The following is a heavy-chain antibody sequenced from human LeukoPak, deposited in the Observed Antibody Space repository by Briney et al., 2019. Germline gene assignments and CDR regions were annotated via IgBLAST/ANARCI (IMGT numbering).Heavy chain of an antibody. V-gene: IGHV3-23*01. Sequence: PGGSLRLPCAPSGFIFRNYAMSWVRQAPGKGMEWVSAITGRGGTSWYSDSVKGHFTISRDNSKNTLCLQMNSLVADDTAVYYCAKWGDYDGLTGYYDSDCWGQGTLVTVSS. CDR2: ITGRGGTS. CDR1: GFIFRNYA. CDR3: AKWGDYDGLTGYYDSDC. D-gene: IGHD3-9*01. J-gene: IGHJ4*02.